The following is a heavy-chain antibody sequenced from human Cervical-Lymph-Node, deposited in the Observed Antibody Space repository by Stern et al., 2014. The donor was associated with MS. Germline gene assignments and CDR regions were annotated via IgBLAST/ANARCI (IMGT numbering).Heavy chain of an antibody. CDR2: ITPFNGNT. J-gene: IGHJ1*01. V-gene: IGHV1-45*02. CDR1: GYTFTYRY. CDR3: ASGGNYDPAEYFQH. D-gene: IGHD3-22*01. Sequence: QVQLMQSGAEVKKTGSSVKVSCKASGYTFTYRYLHWVRQAPGQALEWMGWITPFNGNTNYAQKFQDRVTITRDRSMSTAYMELSSLRSEDTAMYYCASGGNYDPAEYFQHWGQGTLVTVSS.